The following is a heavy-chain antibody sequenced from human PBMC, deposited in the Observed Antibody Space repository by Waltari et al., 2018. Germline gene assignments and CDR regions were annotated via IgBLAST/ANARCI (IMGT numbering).Heavy chain of an antibody. CDR2: ISSSGSTI. J-gene: IGHJ5*02. CDR1: GFTFNNYE. CDR3: VRGVGVQNWIDP. V-gene: IGHV3-48*03. D-gene: IGHD6-6*01. Sequence: EVQLVESGGGLVQPGGSLGLSCAASGFTFNNYEMNWVRQAPGKGLEWVSYISSSGSTIYYADFVKGRFTISRDNAKNSLYLQMNSLRAEDTAVYYCVRGVGVQNWIDPWGQGTLVTVSS.